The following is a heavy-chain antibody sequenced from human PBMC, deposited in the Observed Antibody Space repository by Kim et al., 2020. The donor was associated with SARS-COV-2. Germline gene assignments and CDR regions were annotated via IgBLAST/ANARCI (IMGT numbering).Heavy chain of an antibody. V-gene: IGHV3-30-3*01. J-gene: IGHJ6*02. CDR1: GFTFSSYA. CDR2: ISYDGSNK. D-gene: IGHD3-16*01. Sequence: GGSLRLSCAASGFTFSSYAMHWVRQAPGKGLEWVAVISYDGSNKYYADSVKGRFTISRDNSKNTLYLQMNSLRAEDTAVYYCARDWGHKSSYYGMDVWGQGTTVTVSS. CDR3: ARDWGHKSSYYGMDV.